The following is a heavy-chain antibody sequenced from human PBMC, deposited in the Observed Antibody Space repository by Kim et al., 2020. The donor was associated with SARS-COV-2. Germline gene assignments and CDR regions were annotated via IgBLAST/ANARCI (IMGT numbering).Heavy chain of an antibody. CDR1: GYTLTELS. J-gene: IGHJ6*02. CDR3: ATAPVVVGATLSDYYYYGMDF. CDR2: FDPEDGET. V-gene: IGHV1-24*01. D-gene: IGHD1-26*01. Sequence: ASVKVSCKVSGYTLTELSMHWVRQAPGKGLEWMGGFDPEDGETIYAQKFQGRVTMTEDTSTDTAYMELSSLRSEDTAVYYCATAPVVVGATLSDYYYYGMDFGGEGTTVTVS.